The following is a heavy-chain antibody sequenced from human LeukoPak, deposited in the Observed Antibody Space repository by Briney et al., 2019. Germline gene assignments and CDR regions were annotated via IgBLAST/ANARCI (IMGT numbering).Heavy chain of an antibody. CDR2: ISSNGGST. J-gene: IGHJ4*02. CDR1: GFTFSSYA. CDR3: ARSSSGGGFDY. D-gene: IGHD6-6*01. V-gene: IGHV3-64*01. Sequence: GGSLRLPCAASGFTFSSYAMHWVRQAPGKGLEYVSAISSNGGSTYYANSVKGRFTISRDNSKNTLYLQMGSLRAEDMAVYYCARSSSGGGFDYWGQGTLVTVSS.